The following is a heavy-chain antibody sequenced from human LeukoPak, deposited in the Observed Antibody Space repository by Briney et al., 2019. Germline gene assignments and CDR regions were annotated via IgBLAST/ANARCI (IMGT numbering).Heavy chain of an antibody. CDR2: INRNSGGT. J-gene: IGHJ4*02. CDR1: GYTFTGYY. V-gene: IGHV1-2*02. Sequence: VASVKVSCKASGYTFTGYYMHWVRQAPGQGLEWMGWINRNSGGTNYAQKFQGRVTMTRDTSISTAYMELSRLRSDDTAVYYCARSGSYGDYIYFDYWGQGTLVTVSS. CDR3: ARSGSYGDYIYFDY. D-gene: IGHD4-17*01.